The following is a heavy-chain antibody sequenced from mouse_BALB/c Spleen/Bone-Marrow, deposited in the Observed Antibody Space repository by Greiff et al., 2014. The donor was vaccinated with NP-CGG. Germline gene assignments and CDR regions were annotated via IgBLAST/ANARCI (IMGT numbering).Heavy chain of an antibody. CDR2: IYPGDGDT. Sequence: QVQLQQSGPELVKPGASVKISCKASGYAFSSSWMNWVKQRPGQGLEWIGRIYPGDGDTNYNGKFKGKATLTADKSSSIAYMQLSSLTSVDSAVYFCASNYYGSSYAMDYWGQGTSVTVSS. CDR3: ASNYYGSSYAMDY. CDR1: GYAFSSSW. V-gene: IGHV1-82*01. D-gene: IGHD1-1*01. J-gene: IGHJ4*01.